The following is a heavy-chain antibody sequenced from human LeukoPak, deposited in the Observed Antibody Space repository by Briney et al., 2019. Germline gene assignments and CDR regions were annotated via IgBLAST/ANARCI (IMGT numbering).Heavy chain of an antibody. CDR2: INPSSGST. V-gene: IGHV1-46*01. CDR3: ARVLGAHRYGSIDH. D-gene: IGHD5-18*01. J-gene: IGHJ4*02. Sequence: ASVTVSCKASGYTFTTYYMRWVRQAPGQGLEWMGIINPSSGSTSYAQKFQGRVTMTRDTSTSTVYMELSSLRSEDTAIYYCARVLGAHRYGSIDHWGQGTLVTVSS. CDR1: GYTFTTYY.